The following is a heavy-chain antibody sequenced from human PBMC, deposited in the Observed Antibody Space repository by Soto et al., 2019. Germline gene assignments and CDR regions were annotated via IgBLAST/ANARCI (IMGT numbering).Heavy chain of an antibody. J-gene: IGHJ4*02. Sequence: SETLSLTCSVSDGSISSGSYYWGWLRQPPGKGLEWIGSIFNSGTMYYNPSLKSRVTISVDTSKNQFSLKLNSVTAADTAVYYCANYCSTTRCSVATRGFDYWGQGTLVTVSS. D-gene: IGHD2-2*01. V-gene: IGHV4-39*01. CDR3: ANYCSTTRCSVATRGFDY. CDR1: DGSISSGSYY. CDR2: IFNSGTM.